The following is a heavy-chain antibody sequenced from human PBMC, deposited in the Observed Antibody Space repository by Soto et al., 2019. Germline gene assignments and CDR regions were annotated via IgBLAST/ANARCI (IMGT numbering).Heavy chain of an antibody. CDR3: ARDYMVRGVMRWFDP. V-gene: IGHV4-4*02. D-gene: IGHD3-10*01. CDR1: GGSISISDW. CDR2: IYHSGST. J-gene: IGHJ5*02. Sequence: PSETLSLTCAVSGGSISISDWWSWVRQPPGKGLEWIGEIYHSGSTNYNPSLKSRVTISVDKSKNQFSLKLSSVTAADTAVYYCARDYMVRGVMRWFDPWGQGTLVTVSS.